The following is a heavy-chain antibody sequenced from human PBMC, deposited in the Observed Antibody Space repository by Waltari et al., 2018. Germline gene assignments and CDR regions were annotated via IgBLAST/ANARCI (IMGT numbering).Heavy chain of an antibody. V-gene: IGHV1-69*02. CDR3: VVNGDPPPFDY. J-gene: IGHJ4*02. CDR2: IIPILGIA. D-gene: IGHD4-17*01. CDR1: GGTFSSYT. Sequence: QVQLVQSGAEVKKPGSSVKVSCKASGGTFSSYTTSWLRQAPGQGLEWMGRIIPILGIANYAQKFQGRVTITADKSTSTAYMELSSLRSEDTAVYYCVVNGDPPPFDYWGQGTLVTVSS.